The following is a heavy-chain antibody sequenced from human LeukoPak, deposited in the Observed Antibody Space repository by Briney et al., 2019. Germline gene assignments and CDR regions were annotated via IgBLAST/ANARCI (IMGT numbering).Heavy chain of an antibody. CDR2: IYYSGST. CDR1: GGSISSYY. CDR3: ARYYDILTGTQPANWFDP. D-gene: IGHD3-9*01. J-gene: IGHJ5*02. V-gene: IGHV4-30-4*08. Sequence: PSETLSLTCTVSGGSISSYYWSWIRQPPGKGLEWIGYIYYSGSTYYNPSLKSRVTISVDTSKNQFSLKLSSVTAADTAVYYCARYYDILTGTQPANWFDPWGQGTLVTVSS.